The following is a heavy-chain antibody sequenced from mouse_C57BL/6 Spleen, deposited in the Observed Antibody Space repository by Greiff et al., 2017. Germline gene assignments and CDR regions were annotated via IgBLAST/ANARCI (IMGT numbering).Heavy chain of an antibody. CDR3: ARGGYDGYSFWYFDV. CDR1: GYTFTDYY. Sequence: EVQLQQSGPELVKPGASVKISCKASGYTFTDYYMNWVKQSHGKSLEWIGDINPNNGGTSYNQKFKGKATLTVDKSSSTAYLELRSLTSEDSAVYCCARGGYDGYSFWYFDVWGTGTTVTVSS. J-gene: IGHJ1*03. D-gene: IGHD2-3*01. V-gene: IGHV1-26*01. CDR2: INPNNGGT.